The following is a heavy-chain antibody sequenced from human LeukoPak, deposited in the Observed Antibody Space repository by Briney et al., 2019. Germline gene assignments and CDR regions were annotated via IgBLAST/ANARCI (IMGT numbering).Heavy chain of an antibody. J-gene: IGHJ4*02. CDR3: ARHDSSGYYADY. Sequence: GGSLRLSCKGSGYSFTSYWIGWGRQMPGKGLEWMGIIYPGDSDTRYSPSFQGQVTISADKSISTAYLQWSSLKASDTAMYYCARHDSSGYYADYWGQGTLVTVSS. CDR1: GYSFTSYW. CDR2: IYPGDSDT. V-gene: IGHV5-51*01. D-gene: IGHD3-22*01.